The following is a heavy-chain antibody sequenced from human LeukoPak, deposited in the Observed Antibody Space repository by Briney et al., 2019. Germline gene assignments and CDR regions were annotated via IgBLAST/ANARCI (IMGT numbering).Heavy chain of an antibody. V-gene: IGHV3-7*01. CDR1: GFTFSSYA. CDR3: ASTKWVGPFDY. D-gene: IGHD2-8*01. J-gene: IGHJ4*02. CDR2: IKQDGSEK. Sequence: GGSLRLSCAASGFTFSSYAMSWVRQAPGKGLEWVANIKQDGSEKYYVASVKGRFTISRDDAKNSLYLQMNSLRVEDTAVYYCASTKWVGPFDYWGQGTLVTVSS.